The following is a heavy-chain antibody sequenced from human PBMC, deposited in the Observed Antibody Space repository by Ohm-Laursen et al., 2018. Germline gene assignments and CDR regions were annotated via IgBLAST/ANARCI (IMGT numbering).Heavy chain of an antibody. CDR3: ARTFSSGWYSGFDY. Sequence: PTQTLTLTCTFSGFSLSTSGMCVSWIRQPPGKALEWLARIDWDDDKYYSTSLKTRLTISKDTSKNQVVLTMTNMDPVDTATYYCARTFSSGWYSGFDYWGQGTLVTVSS. CDR2: IDWDDDK. J-gene: IGHJ4*02. D-gene: IGHD6-19*01. V-gene: IGHV2-70*11. CDR1: GFSLSTSGMC.